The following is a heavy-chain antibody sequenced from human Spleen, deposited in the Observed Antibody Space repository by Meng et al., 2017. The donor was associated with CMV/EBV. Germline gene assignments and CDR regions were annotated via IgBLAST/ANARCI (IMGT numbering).Heavy chain of an antibody. J-gene: IGHJ6*01. CDR3: AKEFASGEAINGYYYGMDV. Sequence: GGSLRLSCAASGFTFSSYGMHWVRQAPGKGLEWVAFIRYDGNNKYYADSVKGRFTISRDNSKNTLYLQMNSLRAEDTAVYYCAKEFASGEAINGYYYGMDVWGQGTTVTVSS. V-gene: IGHV3-30*02. CDR1: GFTFSSYG. D-gene: IGHD3-16*01. CDR2: IRYDGNNK.